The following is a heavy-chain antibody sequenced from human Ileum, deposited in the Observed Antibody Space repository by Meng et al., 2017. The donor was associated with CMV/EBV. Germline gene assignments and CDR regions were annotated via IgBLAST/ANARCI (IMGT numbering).Heavy chain of an antibody. CDR1: GVSVSSGSFY. CDR2: IYYAGST. J-gene: IGHJ3*01. D-gene: IGHD2-2*01. V-gene: IGHV4-39*07. CDR3: AREPPYCTRTICYAFDV. Sequence: SETLSLTCFVSGVSVSSGSFYWTWIRQSPGKGLEWIGSIYYAGSTYYNPSLMGRGTISVDTSKNQLSLYLTSVTAADTAVYYCAREPPYCTRTICYAFDVWGHGTMVTVSS.